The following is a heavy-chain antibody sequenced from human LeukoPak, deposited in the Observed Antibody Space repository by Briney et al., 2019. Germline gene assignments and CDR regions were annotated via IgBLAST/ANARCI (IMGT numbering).Heavy chain of an antibody. V-gene: IGHV1-69*13. J-gene: IGHJ6*02. CDR1: GGTFSXYA. D-gene: IGHD5-18*01. CDR3: ARSXXIQLWQTYYYYYGMDV. CDR2: XXXXXXXA. Sequence: SVKVSCKASGGTFSXYAISWVRXAPGQXXXXXXXXXXXXXXAXCAQKXXXXXXVTXXESXGTAYMELXSLRSEDTAVYYCARSXXIQLWQTYYYYYGMDVWGQGTTVTVSS.